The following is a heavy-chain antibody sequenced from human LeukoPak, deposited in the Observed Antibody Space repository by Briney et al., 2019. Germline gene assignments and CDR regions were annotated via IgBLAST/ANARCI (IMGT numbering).Heavy chain of an antibody. CDR3: ARGVEPLAANTLAY. J-gene: IGHJ4*02. Sequence: GGSLRLSCAASGFTFSSYAMSWVRQAPGKGPEWVSAISGSGGSTYYADSVKGRFTISRDNSKNTLYPQMNSLRAEDTAVYYCARGVEPLAANTLAYWGQGTLVTVSS. V-gene: IGHV3-23*01. D-gene: IGHD1-14*01. CDR1: GFTFSSYA. CDR2: ISGSGGST.